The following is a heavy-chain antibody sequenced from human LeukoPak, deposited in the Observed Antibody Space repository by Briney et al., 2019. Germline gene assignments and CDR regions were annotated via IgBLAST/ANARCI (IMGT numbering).Heavy chain of an antibody. V-gene: IGHV4-39*01. CDR1: GGSITNTISY. CDR2: IYFNGGST. Sequence: PSETLSLTCTVSGGSITNTISYWAWMRQSPGKGLEWIGSIYFNGGSTCYNPSLKPRANLLLDTYSNQFSLNLRSVTAADTGVYYCARPMYNSWDRFHPWGQGTQVTVSS. J-gene: IGHJ5*02. CDR3: ARPMYNSWDRFHP. D-gene: IGHD2/OR15-2a*01.